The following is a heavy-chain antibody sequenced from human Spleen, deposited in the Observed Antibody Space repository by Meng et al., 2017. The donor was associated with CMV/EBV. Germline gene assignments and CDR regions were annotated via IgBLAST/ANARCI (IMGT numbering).Heavy chain of an antibody. CDR1: GFTFSGYN. V-gene: IGHV3-21*01. CDR2: ISSSSSYI. Sequence: GESLKISCAASGFTFSGYNMNWVRQAPGKGLEWVSSISSSSSYIYYADSVKGRFTISRDNSKNSLYLQMNSLRAEDTAVYYCVRDGGWKFDYWGQGTLVTVSS. D-gene: IGHD1-1*01. J-gene: IGHJ4*02. CDR3: VRDGGWKFDY.